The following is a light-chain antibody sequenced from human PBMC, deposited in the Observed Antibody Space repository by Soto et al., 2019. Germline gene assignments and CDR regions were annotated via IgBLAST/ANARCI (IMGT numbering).Light chain of an antibody. V-gene: IGKV3-11*01. CDR1: QSVGRH. CDR2: DAS. J-gene: IGKJ4*01. CDR3: QQRNNWPPAT. Sequence: EIVLTQSPATLSLSPGERATLSCRASQSVGRHLAWYQQKPGKAPRLLIYDASNRATGVPARFSGRGSGTDFTLSISSREPEDFAVYYCQQRNNWPPATFGGGTKVEIK.